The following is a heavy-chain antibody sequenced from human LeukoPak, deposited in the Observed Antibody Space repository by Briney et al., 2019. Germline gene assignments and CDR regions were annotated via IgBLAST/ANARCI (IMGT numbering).Heavy chain of an antibody. J-gene: IGHJ3*02. CDR3: ARPVGRYDFWSGYFNAFDI. Sequence: NPSETLSLTCTVSGGSISSGDYYWSWIRQPPGKGLEWIGYIYYSGSTYYNSSLKSRVTISVDTSKNQFSLKLSSVTAADTAVYYCARPVGRYDFWSGYFNAFDIWGQGTMVTVSS. V-gene: IGHV4-30-4*01. CDR1: GGSISSGDYY. D-gene: IGHD3-3*01. CDR2: IYYSGST.